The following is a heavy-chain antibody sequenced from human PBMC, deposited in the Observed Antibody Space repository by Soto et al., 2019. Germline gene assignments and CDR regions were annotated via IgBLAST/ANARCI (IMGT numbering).Heavy chain of an antibody. CDR1: GFTFSSYA. CDR3: VKDYTVTPLYFDY. CDR2: ISSNGGST. Sequence: PGGSLRLSCSASGFTFSSYAMHWVRQAPGKGLEYVSAISSNGGSTYYADSVKGRFTISRDNSKNTLYLQMSSLRAEDTAVYYCVKDYTVTPLYFDYWGQGTLVTVSS. V-gene: IGHV3-64D*06. D-gene: IGHD4-17*01. J-gene: IGHJ4*02.